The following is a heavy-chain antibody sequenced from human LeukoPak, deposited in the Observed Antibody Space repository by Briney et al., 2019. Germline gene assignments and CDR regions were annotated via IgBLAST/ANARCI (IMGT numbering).Heavy chain of an antibody. V-gene: IGHV3-74*01. D-gene: IGHD3-3*01. CDR3: ARGMLSSAGYHWYYYMDV. Sequence: GGSLRLSCAASGFTSGSYWMHWVRPAPGKGPEWVSRIDDDGTDTHYAVSVKGRFTISRDNAKNTLYLQMNSLRGEDTAVYYCARGMLSSAGYHWYYYMDVWGKGAMVTVSS. CDR2: IDDDGTDT. J-gene: IGHJ6*03. CDR1: GFTSGSYW.